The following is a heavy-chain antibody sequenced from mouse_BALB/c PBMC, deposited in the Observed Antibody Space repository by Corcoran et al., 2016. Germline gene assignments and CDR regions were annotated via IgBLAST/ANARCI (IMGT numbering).Heavy chain of an antibody. CDR1: GFTFSRYW. Sequence: EVQLVESGGGLVQPGGSLRLSCAASGFTFSRYWMSWVRQAPGKGLEWVANIKQDGSEKYYVDSVKGRFTVSRDNAKNSLSLQMNSLRAEDTAVYYCARDFASDTLGYWGQGTLVTVSS. J-gene: IGHJ4*01. CDR3: ARDFASDTLGY. V-gene: IGHV5-17*01. CDR2: IKQDGSEK.